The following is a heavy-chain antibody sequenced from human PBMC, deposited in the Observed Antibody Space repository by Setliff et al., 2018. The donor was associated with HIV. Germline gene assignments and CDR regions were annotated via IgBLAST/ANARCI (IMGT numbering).Heavy chain of an antibody. Sequence: SETLSLTCTVSGGSINSRIYYWGWIRQPPGKGLEWVGSFHYSGTTYYNPSLKSRLTISGDTSKNQFSLRLTSVTAADTALYYCASSLADCRGAICYPEDWFDPWGQGTLVTVSS. V-gene: IGHV4-39*01. CDR3: ASSLADCRGAICYPEDWFDP. CDR1: GGSINSRIYY. CDR2: FHYSGTT. J-gene: IGHJ5*02. D-gene: IGHD2-15*01.